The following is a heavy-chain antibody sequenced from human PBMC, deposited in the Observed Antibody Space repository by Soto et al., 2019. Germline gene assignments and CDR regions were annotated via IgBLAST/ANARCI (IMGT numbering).Heavy chain of an antibody. CDR2: ISAYNGKT. CDR1: GYTFTSYG. D-gene: IGHD6-19*01. CDR3: AREAVAAIAAVHYYYGMDV. J-gene: IGHJ6*02. V-gene: IGHV1-18*01. Sequence: QVQLVQSGAEVKKPGASVKVSCKASGYTFTSYGISWVRQAPGQGLEWMGWISAYNGKTNYPQNLQGRGTMTTDTSTSTAYMVLRSLRSDDTAVYFCAREAVAAIAAVHYYYGMDVWGQWTPVTVSS.